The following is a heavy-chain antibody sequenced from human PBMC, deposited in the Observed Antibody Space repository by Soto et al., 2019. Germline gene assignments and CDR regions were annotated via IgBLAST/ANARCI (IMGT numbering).Heavy chain of an antibody. D-gene: IGHD6-19*01. CDR2: ISSSGRTI. V-gene: IGHV3-11*01. Sequence: QAHVVESGGGLVKPGASLRLSCTASGFTFSDCYMSWIRQAPGKGLEWVSYISSSGRTIFYADSVRGRFTISRDNANNSLYLNMNSLRAEDTAVYYCADGGGWGNFDYWGQGTLVTVSS. CDR3: ADGGGWGNFDY. CDR1: GFTFSDCY. J-gene: IGHJ4*02.